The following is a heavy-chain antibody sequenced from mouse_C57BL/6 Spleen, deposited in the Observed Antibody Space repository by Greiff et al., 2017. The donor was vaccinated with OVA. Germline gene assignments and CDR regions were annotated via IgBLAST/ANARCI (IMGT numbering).Heavy chain of an antibody. Sequence: QVQLKQPGAELVKPGASVKLSCKASGYTFTSYWMHWVKQRPGQGLEWIGMIHPNSGSTNYNEKFKSKATLTVDKSSSTAYMQRSSLTSEDSAVYYCARGGYYGSNFDVWGTGTTVTVSS. CDR2: IHPNSGST. D-gene: IGHD1-1*01. CDR1: GYTFTSYW. J-gene: IGHJ1*03. CDR3: ARGGYYGSNFDV. V-gene: IGHV1-64*01.